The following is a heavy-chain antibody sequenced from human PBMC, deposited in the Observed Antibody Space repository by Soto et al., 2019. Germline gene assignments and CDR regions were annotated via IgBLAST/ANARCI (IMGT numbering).Heavy chain of an antibody. D-gene: IGHD2-15*01. V-gene: IGHV1-2*04. CDR2: INPNSGGT. CDR3: ARDVGYCSGGSCYPSLNYYGMDV. J-gene: IGHJ6*02. CDR1: GYTFTGYY. Sequence: ASVKVSCKASGYTFTGYYMHWVRQAPGQGLEWMGWINPNSGGTNYAQKFQGWVTMTRDTSISTAYMELSRLRSDDTAVYCCARDVGYCSGGSCYPSLNYYGMDVWGQGTTVTVSS.